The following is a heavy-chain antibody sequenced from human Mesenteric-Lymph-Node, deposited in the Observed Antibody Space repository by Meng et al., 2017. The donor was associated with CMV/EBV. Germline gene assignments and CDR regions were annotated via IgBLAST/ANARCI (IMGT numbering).Heavy chain of an antibody. Sequence: WIRQPPGKGLEYIGSIYYSGSTYYNPSLKSRITMSVDTSKNEFSLKLSSATAADTAVYYCARHIRYIGIGVWGQGTTVTVSS. CDR3: ARHIRYIGIGV. J-gene: IGHJ6*02. D-gene: IGHD3-16*02. CDR2: IYYSGST. V-gene: IGHV4-39*01.